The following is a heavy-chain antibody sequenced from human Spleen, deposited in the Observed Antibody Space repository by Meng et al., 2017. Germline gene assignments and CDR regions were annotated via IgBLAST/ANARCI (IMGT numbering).Heavy chain of an antibody. V-gene: IGHV4-34*01. J-gene: IGHJ6*02. CDR3: ARGKPLDV. CDR2: INHSGST. CDR1: GGSFSGYY. Sequence: SETLSLTCAVYGGSFSGYYWSWIRQPPGKGLEWIGEINHSGSTNYNPSLKSRVTISVDTSKNQFSLKLSSVTAAETAVYYCARGKPLDVWGQGTTVTVSS.